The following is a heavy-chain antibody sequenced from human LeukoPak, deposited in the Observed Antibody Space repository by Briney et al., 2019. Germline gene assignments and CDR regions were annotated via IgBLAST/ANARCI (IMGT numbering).Heavy chain of an antibody. D-gene: IGHD2-2*01. V-gene: IGHV1-18*01. CDR2: ISAYNGNT. CDR1: GYTFTSYG. Sequence: ASVKVSCKASGYTFTSYGISWVRQAPGQGLEWMGWISAYNGNTNYAQKIQGRVTMTTDTSTSTAYMELRSLRSDDTAVYYCARALYVVPAAIDYYYDYMDVWGKGTTVTVSS. CDR3: ARALYVVPAAIDYYYDYMDV. J-gene: IGHJ6*03.